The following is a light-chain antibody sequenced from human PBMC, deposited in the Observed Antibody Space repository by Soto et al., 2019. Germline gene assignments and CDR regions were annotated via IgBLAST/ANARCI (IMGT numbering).Light chain of an antibody. CDR3: QQRTTWPT. V-gene: IGKV3-11*01. CDR1: QSVTSS. Sequence: EIVLTQSPATLSLSPGDTATLSCRASQSVTSSLAWFQQKPGQAPRLLIYDVSRRATAIPARFSGSGSGTGFTLTISSLEPEDFAVYYCQQRTTWPTFGGGTKVEIK. J-gene: IGKJ4*01. CDR2: DVS.